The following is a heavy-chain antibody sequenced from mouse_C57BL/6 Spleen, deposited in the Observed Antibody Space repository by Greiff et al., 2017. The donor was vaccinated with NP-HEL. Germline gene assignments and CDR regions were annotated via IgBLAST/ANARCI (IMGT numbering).Heavy chain of an antibody. CDR3: TREGYYGSRGDFDY. CDR2: IDPETGGT. D-gene: IGHD1-1*01. V-gene: IGHV1-15*01. J-gene: IGHJ2*01. CDR1: GYTFTDYE. Sequence: VQVVESGAELVRPGASVTLSCKASGYTFTDYEMHWVKQTPVHGLEWIGAIDPETGGTAYNQKFQGKAILTADKSSSTAYMELRSLTSEDSAVYYCTREGYYGSRGDFDYWGQGTTLTVSS.